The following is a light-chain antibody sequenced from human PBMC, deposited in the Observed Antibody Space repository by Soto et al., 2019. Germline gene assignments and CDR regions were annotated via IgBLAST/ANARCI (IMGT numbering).Light chain of an antibody. CDR2: NAS. Sequence: EIVLTQSPATVSLSPGERATLSCRASQTVGSYLAWYQQKPGQAPRLLIYNASNRATGIPARFGGSGSGTDFTLTISSLETEDFAVYYCQQRSNWPLTFGGGTKVDIK. J-gene: IGKJ4*01. CDR1: QTVGSY. CDR3: QQRSNWPLT. V-gene: IGKV3-11*01.